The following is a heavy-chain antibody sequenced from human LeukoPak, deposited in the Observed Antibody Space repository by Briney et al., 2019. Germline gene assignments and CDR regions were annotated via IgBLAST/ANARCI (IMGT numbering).Heavy chain of an antibody. V-gene: IGHV1-2*02. Sequence: GASVKVSCKASGYTFSGYYMHWVRQAPGQGLEWMGWINPKSGGTSYAQKFQGRVTMTRDTSISTAYMELSRLRSDDTAVYYCARGTNIYGSGRDWFNPWGQGTLVTVSS. J-gene: IGHJ5*02. CDR2: INPKSGGT. CDR3: ARGTNIYGSGRDWFNP. CDR1: GYTFSGYY. D-gene: IGHD3-10*01.